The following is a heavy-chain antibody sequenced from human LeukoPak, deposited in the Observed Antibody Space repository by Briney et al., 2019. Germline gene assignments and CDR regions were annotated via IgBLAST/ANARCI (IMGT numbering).Heavy chain of an antibody. D-gene: IGHD6-13*01. V-gene: IGHV4-39*07. CDR1: GGSISSYY. J-gene: IGHJ4*02. Sequence: PSETLSLTCTVSGGSISSYYWGWIRQPPGKGLEWIGSIYYSGSTYYNPSLKSRVTISVDTSKNQFSLKLSSVTAADTAVYYCARGSAAGKASLDYWGQGTLVTVSS. CDR2: IYYSGST. CDR3: ARGSAAGKASLDY.